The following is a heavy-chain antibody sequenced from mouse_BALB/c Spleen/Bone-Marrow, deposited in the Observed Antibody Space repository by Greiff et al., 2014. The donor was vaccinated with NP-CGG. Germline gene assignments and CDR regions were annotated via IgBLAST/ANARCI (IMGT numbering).Heavy chain of an antibody. CDR1: GYAFTDYL. CDR2: INPGSGST. V-gene: IGHV1-54*01. J-gene: IGHJ2*01. CDR3: ARYDGYFDY. D-gene: IGHD2-3*01. Sequence: VQLQLSGAELVRPGTSVKVSCKASGYAFTDYLMEWLKQRPGQGLEWIGVINPGSGSTNYNEKFKDKATLTADKSSSTAYMQLSSLTSDDSAVYFCARYDGYFDYWGQGTILTVSS.